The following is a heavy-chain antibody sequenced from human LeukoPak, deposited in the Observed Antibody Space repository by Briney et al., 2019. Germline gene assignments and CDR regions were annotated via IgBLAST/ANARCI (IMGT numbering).Heavy chain of an antibody. CDR3: ARAGSTNSWFDP. D-gene: IGHD2-2*01. CDR1: GFAFDTYS. CDR2: ISSWSSFI. Sequence: GGSLRLSCAASGFAFDTYSMTWVRQAPGKGLEWVSSISSWSSFIYSADSVTGRFTISRENAKNTLYLQMSSLRAEDTAVYYCARAGSTNSWFDPWGQGTLVIVSS. J-gene: IGHJ5*02. V-gene: IGHV3-21*01.